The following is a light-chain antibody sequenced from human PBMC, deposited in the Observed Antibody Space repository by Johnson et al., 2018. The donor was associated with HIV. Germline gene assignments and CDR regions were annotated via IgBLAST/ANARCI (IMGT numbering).Light chain of an antibody. CDR1: SSNIGNNY. CDR3: GTWDSSLRTGF. J-gene: IGLJ1*01. V-gene: IGLV1-51*01. CDR2: DNN. Sequence: QSVLTQPPSVYAAPGQKVTISCSGSSSNIGNNYVSWYQQVPGTAPKLLIYDNNKRPSGIPDRISGSKSGTSATLGITGLQTGDEADYSCGTWDSSLRTGFFGTGTKVTVL.